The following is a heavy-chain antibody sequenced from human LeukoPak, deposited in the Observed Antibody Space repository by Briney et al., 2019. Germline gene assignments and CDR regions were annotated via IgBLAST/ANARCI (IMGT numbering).Heavy chain of an antibody. CDR1: GFTFSSYA. V-gene: IGHV3-23*01. Sequence: GGSLRPSCAASGFTFSSYAMSWVRQAPGKGLEWVSAISGSGGSTYYADSVKGRFTISRDNSKNTLYLQMNSLRAEDTAVYYCAKVGAYNWNSYFDYWGQGTLVTVSS. J-gene: IGHJ4*02. D-gene: IGHD1-7*01. CDR2: ISGSGGST. CDR3: AKVGAYNWNSYFDY.